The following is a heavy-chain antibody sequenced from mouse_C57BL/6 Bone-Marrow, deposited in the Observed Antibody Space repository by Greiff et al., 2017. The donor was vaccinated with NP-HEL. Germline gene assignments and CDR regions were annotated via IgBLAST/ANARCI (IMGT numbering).Heavy chain of an antibody. Sequence: EVKVVESGGDLVKPGGSLKLSCAASGFTFSSYGMSWVRQTPDKRLEWVATISSGGSYTYYPDSVKGRFTISRDNAKNTLYLQMSSLKSEDTAMYYCARLNGLAYWGQGTLVTVSA. CDR2: ISSGGSYT. J-gene: IGHJ3*01. CDR1: GFTFSSYG. D-gene: IGHD1-2*01. CDR3: ARLNGLAY. V-gene: IGHV5-6*01.